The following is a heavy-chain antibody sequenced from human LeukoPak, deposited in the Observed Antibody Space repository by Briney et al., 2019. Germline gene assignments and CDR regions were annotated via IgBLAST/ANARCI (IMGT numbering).Heavy chain of an antibody. CDR1: GFTFSSCW. CDR3: ARDPSITIFGVVIPPTPDY. J-gene: IGHJ4*02. CDR2: IKQDGSEK. D-gene: IGHD3-3*01. Sequence: GGSLRLSCAASGFTFSSCWMSWGPQAPGKGLGGVANIKQDGSEKYYVDSVKGRFTISRDNAKNSLYLQMNSLRAEDTAVYYCARDPSITIFGVVIPPTPDYWGQGTLVTVSS. V-gene: IGHV3-7*01.